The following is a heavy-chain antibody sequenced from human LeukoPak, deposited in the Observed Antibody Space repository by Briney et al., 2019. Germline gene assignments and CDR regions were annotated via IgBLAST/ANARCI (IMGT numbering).Heavy chain of an antibody. CDR3: ARVPGNLYGDYVP. J-gene: IGHJ5*02. Sequence: SETLSLTCAVSGGSISSSNWWSWVRQPPGKGLEWIGEIYHSGSTNYNPSLKSRVTISVDKSKNQFSLKLSSVTAADTAVYYCARVPGNLYGDYVPWGQGTLVTVSS. CDR2: IYHSGST. CDR1: GGSISSSNW. D-gene: IGHD4-17*01. V-gene: IGHV4-4*02.